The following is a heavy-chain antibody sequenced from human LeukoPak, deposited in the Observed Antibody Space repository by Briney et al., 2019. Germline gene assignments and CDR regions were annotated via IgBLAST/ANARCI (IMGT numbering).Heavy chain of an antibody. V-gene: IGHV4-59*01. CDR3: ARYYYDSSGYYENWFDP. J-gene: IGHJ5*02. Sequence: SETLSHTCTVSGGSISSYYWSWIRQPPGKGLEWIGYIYYSGSTNYNPSLKSRVTISVDTSKNQFSLKLSSVTAADTAVYYCARYYYDSSGYYENWFDPWGQGTLVTVSS. CDR2: IYYSGST. D-gene: IGHD3-22*01. CDR1: GGSISSYY.